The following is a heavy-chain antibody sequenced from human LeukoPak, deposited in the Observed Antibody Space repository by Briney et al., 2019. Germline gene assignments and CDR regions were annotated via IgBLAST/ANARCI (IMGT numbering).Heavy chain of an antibody. Sequence: KPSEILSLTCAVYGGSFSGYYWSWIRQPPGKGLECIGEINHSGSTNYNPSLKSRVTISVDTSKNQFSLKLSSVTAADTAVYYCARDYDFWSGYRDYYGMDVWGQGTTVTVSS. D-gene: IGHD3-3*01. J-gene: IGHJ6*02. CDR3: ARDYDFWSGYRDYYGMDV. CDR2: INHSGST. V-gene: IGHV4-34*01. CDR1: GGSFSGYY.